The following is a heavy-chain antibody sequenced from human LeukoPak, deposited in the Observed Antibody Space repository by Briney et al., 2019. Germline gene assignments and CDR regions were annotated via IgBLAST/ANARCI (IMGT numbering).Heavy chain of an antibody. V-gene: IGHV1-18*01. CDR1: GYTFTSYG. Sequence: GASVKVPCKASGYTFTSYGISWVRQAPGQGLEWMGWISAYNGNTNYAQKLQGRVTMTTDTSTSTAYMELRSLRSDDTAVYYCARDRVYYDSSGYYLSAFDIWGQGTMVTVSS. CDR2: ISAYNGNT. CDR3: ARDRVYYDSSGYYLSAFDI. D-gene: IGHD3-22*01. J-gene: IGHJ3*02.